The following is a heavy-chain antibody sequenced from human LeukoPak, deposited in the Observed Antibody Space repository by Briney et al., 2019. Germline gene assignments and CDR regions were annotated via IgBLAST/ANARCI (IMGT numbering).Heavy chain of an antibody. CDR1: GFTFDDYA. CDR2: ISWNSGSI. D-gene: IGHD3-10*01. CDR3: AKEGVRGVYFDY. Sequence: PGRSLRLSCAASGFTFDDYAMHWVRQAPGKGLEWVSGISWNSGSIGYADSVKGRFTISRDNAKNSLYLQMNSLRAEDTALYHCAKEGVRGVYFDYWGQGTLVTVSS. J-gene: IGHJ4*02. V-gene: IGHV3-9*01.